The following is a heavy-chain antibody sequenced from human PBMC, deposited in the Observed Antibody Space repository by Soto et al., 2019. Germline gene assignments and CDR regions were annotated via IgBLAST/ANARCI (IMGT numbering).Heavy chain of an antibody. CDR3: AGDPPQPDY. CDR1: GYTFASYA. V-gene: IGHV1-18*01. J-gene: IGHJ4*02. Sequence: QVQLVQSGAEVKKPGASVKVSCKASGYTFASYAISWMRQAPGQGLEWMGWISAYNGNTNYAQKLQGRVTMTTDTSTSTAYMKLRILSSDDTAVYYCAGDPPQPDYWGQGTLVTVSS. D-gene: IGHD1-1*01. CDR2: ISAYNGNT.